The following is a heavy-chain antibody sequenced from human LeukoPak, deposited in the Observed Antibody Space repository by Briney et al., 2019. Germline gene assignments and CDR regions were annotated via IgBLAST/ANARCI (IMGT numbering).Heavy chain of an antibody. D-gene: IGHD3-22*01. J-gene: IGHJ4*02. CDR3: ARAFSSGYYASY. Sequence: ASVKVSCKASGYTFTGYYMHWVRQAPGQGLEWMGIINPSGGSTSYAQKFQGRVTMTRDMSTSTVYMELSSLRSEDTAVYYCARAFSSGYYASYRGQGTLVTVSS. V-gene: IGHV1-46*01. CDR2: INPSGGST. CDR1: GYTFTGYY.